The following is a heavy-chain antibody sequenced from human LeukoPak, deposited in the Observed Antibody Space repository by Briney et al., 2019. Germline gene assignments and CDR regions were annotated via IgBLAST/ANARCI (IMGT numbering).Heavy chain of an antibody. CDR3: ARVHYDPYCGGDCYSRHYHYYGMDV. CDR2: IIPIFGTA. D-gene: IGHD2-21*02. J-gene: IGHJ6*02. CDR1: GGTFSSYA. Sequence: SVKVSCKASGGTFSSYAISWVRQAPGQGLEWMGGIIPIFGTANYAQKFQGRVTITADESTSTAYMELSSLRSEDTAVYYCARVHYDPYCGGDCYSRHYHYYGMDVWGQGTTVTVSS. V-gene: IGHV1-69*13.